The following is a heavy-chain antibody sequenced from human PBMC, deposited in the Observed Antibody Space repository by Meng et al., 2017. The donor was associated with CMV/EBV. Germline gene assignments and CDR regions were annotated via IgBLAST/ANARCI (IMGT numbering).Heavy chain of an antibody. J-gene: IGHJ4*02. V-gene: IGHV4-4*07. Sequence: QGQPQESGPGLGKPSATLSLTCTVSGGSISSYYWSWIRQPAGKGLEWIGRIYTSGSTNYNPSLKSRVTMSVDTSKNQFSLKLSSVTAADTAVYYCARGGLYYYDSSGHFDYWGQGTLVTVSS. CDR3: ARGGLYYYDSSGHFDY. D-gene: IGHD3-22*01. CDR2: IYTSGST. CDR1: GGSISSYY.